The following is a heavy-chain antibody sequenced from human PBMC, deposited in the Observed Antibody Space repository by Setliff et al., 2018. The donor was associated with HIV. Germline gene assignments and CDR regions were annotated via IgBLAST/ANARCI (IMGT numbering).Heavy chain of an antibody. V-gene: IGHV3-21*01. CDR3: ARDRYSGSSIDY. J-gene: IGHJ4*02. D-gene: IGHD1-26*01. Sequence: GSLRLSCAASGFTFSSYSMNWVRQAPGKGLEWVSYISSSSSYTHYADSVKGRFTISRDNVKNSLYLQMNSLRAEDTAVYYCARDRYSGSSIDYWGQGTLVTAPQ. CDR1: GFTFSSYS. CDR2: ISSSSSYT.